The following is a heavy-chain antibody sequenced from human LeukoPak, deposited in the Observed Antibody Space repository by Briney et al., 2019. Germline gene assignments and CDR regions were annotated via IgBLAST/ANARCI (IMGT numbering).Heavy chain of an antibody. V-gene: IGHV4-59*01. D-gene: IGHD3-3*01. J-gene: IGHJ6*01. CDR1: GGAISSYY. Sequence: PSETLSLTCSVSGGAISSYYWNWIRQPPGEGLEWIGSFYGGSTNYNPSLKSRVIMSLDTSKNQFSLKMSAVTTADTAVYYCARAGRCLNPSAPAGLRGCGYYGIDVWGQGTKVTVSS. CDR2: FYGGST. CDR3: ARAGRCLNPSAPAGLRGCGYYGIDV.